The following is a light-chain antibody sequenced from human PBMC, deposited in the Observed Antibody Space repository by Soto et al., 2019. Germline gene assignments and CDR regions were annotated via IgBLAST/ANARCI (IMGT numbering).Light chain of an antibody. CDR2: DAS. Sequence: EVVMTQSPATLSVSPGEGATLSCRASQGIGDTLAWYQHKPGQTPRLLIYDASTRATDVPARFSGSGSGTEFTLTITSLQSEDFAVYYCQHYHRWPPFSFGPGTKVDIK. CDR3: QHYHRWPPFS. J-gene: IGKJ3*01. V-gene: IGKV3-15*01. CDR1: QGIGDT.